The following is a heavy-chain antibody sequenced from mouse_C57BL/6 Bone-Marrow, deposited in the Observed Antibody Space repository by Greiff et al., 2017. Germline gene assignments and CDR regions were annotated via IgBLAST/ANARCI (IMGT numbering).Heavy chain of an antibody. Sequence: QVQLKQSGAELVRPGASVKLSCKASGYTFTDYYITWVKQRPGQGLQWIARIYPGSGNTYYNEKFKGKTTLTAEKSSSTAYMQRSSLTAEDSAVYFCARLGFLDYDAMDYWGQGTSVTVSS. CDR2: IYPGSGNT. J-gene: IGHJ4*01. D-gene: IGHD4-1*01. V-gene: IGHV1-76*01. CDR1: GYTFTDYY. CDR3: ARLGFLDYDAMDY.